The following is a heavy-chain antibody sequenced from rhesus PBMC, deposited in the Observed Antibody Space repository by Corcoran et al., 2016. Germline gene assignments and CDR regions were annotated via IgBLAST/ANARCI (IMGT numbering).Heavy chain of an antibody. Sequence: QVQLQESGPGLLKPSETLSLTCAVSGGSISGGYGWGWIRQPPGKGLEWIGSFYSSSGNTYYTPSLKSRVTISTDTSKNQFYLKLSSVTAADTAVYYCARDEAEYCTGSGCYFDYWGQGVLVTVSS. CDR1: GGSISGGYG. J-gene: IGHJ4*01. V-gene: IGHV4S7*01. CDR2: FYSSSGNT. CDR3: ARDEAEYCTGSGCYFDY. D-gene: IGHD2-21*01.